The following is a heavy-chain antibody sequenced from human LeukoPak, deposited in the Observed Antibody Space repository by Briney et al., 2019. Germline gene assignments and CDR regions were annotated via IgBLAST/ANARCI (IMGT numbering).Heavy chain of an antibody. CDR3: AKDSPVLTY. V-gene: IGHV3-23*01. CDR1: GFTFSSYS. Sequence: PGGSLRLSCAASGFTFSSYSMSWVRQAPGKGLEWVSAITDSGGGTYYADSVKGRFTISRDNFKNTLYLQMNSLRVEDTAVYYCAKDSPVLTYWGQGTLVTVSS. J-gene: IGHJ4*02. CDR2: ITDSGGGT.